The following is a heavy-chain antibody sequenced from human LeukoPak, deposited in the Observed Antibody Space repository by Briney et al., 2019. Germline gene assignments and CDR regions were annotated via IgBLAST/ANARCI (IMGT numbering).Heavy chain of an antibody. V-gene: IGHV1-18*01. CDR2: ISTYNDNT. D-gene: IGHD3-9*01. CDR1: GYTFTTYD. Sequence: RWASVKVSCKTSGYTFTTYDINWVRQAPGQGLEWMGWISTYNDNTNYTQKLQGRVTMTTDTATGTAYMELRGLRSDDTAVYYCAREGRYFDWSLLDYWGQGTLVTVSS. CDR3: AREGRYFDWSLLDY. J-gene: IGHJ4*02.